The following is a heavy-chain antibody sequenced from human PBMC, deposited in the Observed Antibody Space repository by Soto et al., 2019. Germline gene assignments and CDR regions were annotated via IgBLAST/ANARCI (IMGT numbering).Heavy chain of an antibody. CDR3: AKPRGGTTYYDFWSGYYDSRSEDPFDY. D-gene: IGHD3-3*01. V-gene: IGHV3-23*01. J-gene: IGHJ4*02. CDR2: ISGSGGST. CDR1: GFTFSSYA. Sequence: GGSLRLSCAASGFTFSSYAMSWVRQAPGKGLEWVSAISGSGGSTYYADSVKGRFTISRDNSKNTLYLQMNSLRAEDTAVYYCAKPRGGTTYYDFWSGYYDSRSEDPFDYWGQGTLVTVSS.